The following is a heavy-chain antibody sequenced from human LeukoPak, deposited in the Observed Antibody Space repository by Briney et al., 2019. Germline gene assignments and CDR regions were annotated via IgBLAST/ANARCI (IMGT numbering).Heavy chain of an antibody. CDR2: IRPSGDNT. V-gene: IGHV3-21*01. D-gene: IGHD3-10*01. Sequence: GGSLKLSCAASGFTFSSYDMTWVRQAPGRGLEWVSSIRPSGDNTYYGDSVKGRFTISRDNAKNSLYLQMNSLRAEDTAVYYCARHMVRGDVVYYYYYYYMDVWGKGTTVTVSS. CDR3: ARHMVRGDVVYYYYYYYMDV. CDR1: GFTFSSYD. J-gene: IGHJ6*03.